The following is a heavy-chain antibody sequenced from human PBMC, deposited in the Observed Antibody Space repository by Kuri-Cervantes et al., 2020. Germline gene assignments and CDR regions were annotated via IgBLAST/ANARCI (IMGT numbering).Heavy chain of an antibody. CDR1: GGSFSDYY. D-gene: IGHD1-26*01. CDR2: INHSGSS. V-gene: IGHV4-34*01. J-gene: IGHJ4*02. CDR3: ARDSGSYSRNFFNF. Sequence: GSLRLSCAVYGGSFSDYYWTWIRQPPGKGLEWIGEINHSGSSKYNPSLKSRVTISVDTSKNQFSLKLGPVTAADTAFYFCARDSGSYSRNFFNFWGQGILVTVSS.